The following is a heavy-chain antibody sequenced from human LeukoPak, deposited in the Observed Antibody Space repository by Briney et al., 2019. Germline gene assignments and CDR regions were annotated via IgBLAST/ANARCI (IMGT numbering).Heavy chain of an antibody. CDR2: IYPGDSQG. Sequence: GQSVTISCKGSGYSFTSYWMAWVRQLHGQGLEWMGIIYPGDSQGGGGRWCEGGVSISADKSISTDYLQWRSLKASDTAMYDCARRSGSDALDIWGQGTMVTVSS. D-gene: IGHD3-10*01. CDR3: ARRSGSDALDI. J-gene: IGHJ3*02. V-gene: IGHV5-51*01. CDR1: GYSFTSYW.